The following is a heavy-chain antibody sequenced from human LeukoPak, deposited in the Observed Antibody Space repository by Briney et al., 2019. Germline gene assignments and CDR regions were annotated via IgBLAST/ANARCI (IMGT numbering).Heavy chain of an antibody. V-gene: IGHV3-23*01. CDR1: GFSFLSHP. CDR3: ARDSGGGGDDY. CDR2: ISGSGGSA. J-gene: IGHJ4*02. D-gene: IGHD2-21*02. Sequence: GGSLRQSRAGTGFSFLSHPMYRVRQAPGRGLQWVSAISGSGGSAYYADSVKGRFTISRDNSKDTLYLQMNSLRAEDTAVYYCARDSGGGGDDYWGQGTGVTVSS.